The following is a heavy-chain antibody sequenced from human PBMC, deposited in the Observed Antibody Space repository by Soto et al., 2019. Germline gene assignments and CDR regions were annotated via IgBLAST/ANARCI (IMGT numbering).Heavy chain of an antibody. CDR3: ARAGDSSGYAQP. CDR1: GGSFSGYY. CDR2: INLSGRT. Sequence: SETLSLTCAVYGGSFSGYYWSWIRQPPGKGLEWIGEINLSGRTNCNPSLKSRVTISVDKSKNQFSLKLSSVTAADTAVYYCARAGDSSGYAQPWGQGTQVTVSS. D-gene: IGHD3-22*01. J-gene: IGHJ5*02. V-gene: IGHV4-34*01.